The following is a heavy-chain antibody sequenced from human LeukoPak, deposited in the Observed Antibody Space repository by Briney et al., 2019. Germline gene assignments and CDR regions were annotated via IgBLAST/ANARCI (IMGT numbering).Heavy chain of an antibody. CDR1: GFTFSSYG. D-gene: IGHD3-22*01. Sequence: GRSLRLSCAASGFTFSSYGMHWVRQAPGKGLEWVAVIWYDGSNKYYADSVKGRFTISRDNSKNTLYLQMNSRRAEDTAVYYCARDPTYYYDSSGQQDWYFDLWGRGTLVTVSS. CDR3: ARDPTYYYDSSGQQDWYFDL. J-gene: IGHJ2*01. CDR2: IWYDGSNK. V-gene: IGHV3-33*01.